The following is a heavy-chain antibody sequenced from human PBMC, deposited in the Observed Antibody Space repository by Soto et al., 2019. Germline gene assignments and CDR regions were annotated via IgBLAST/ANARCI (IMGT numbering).Heavy chain of an antibody. CDR3: ARAPMLRDGGNPKRDCFDP. Sequence: QVQLVQSGAEVKKPGASVKVSCKASGYTFTSYYMHWVRQAPGQGLEWMGIINPSGGSTSYAQKFQGRVTMTRDTSTSTVYMELSILRSEDTAVYYCARAPMLRDGGNPKRDCFDPWGQGTLVTVSS. CDR2: INPSGGST. D-gene: IGHD2-15*01. CDR1: GYTFTSYY. V-gene: IGHV1-46*01. J-gene: IGHJ5*02.